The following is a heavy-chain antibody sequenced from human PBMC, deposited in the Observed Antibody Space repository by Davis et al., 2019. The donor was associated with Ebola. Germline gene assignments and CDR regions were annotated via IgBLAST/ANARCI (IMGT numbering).Heavy chain of an antibody. CDR1: GGAIRSSSYC. D-gene: IGHD1-20*01. V-gene: IGHV4-39*01. Sequence: MPSETLSLTCTVSGGAIRSSSYCWGWIRQPPGKGLEWIGNFYYTGTATYNPSLKSRVTMFIDTSRNQISLKLTSVTAADTSVYYCARQTDNWNDFDYWGQGTLVTVSS. CDR2: FYYTGTA. J-gene: IGHJ4*02. CDR3: ARQTDNWNDFDY.